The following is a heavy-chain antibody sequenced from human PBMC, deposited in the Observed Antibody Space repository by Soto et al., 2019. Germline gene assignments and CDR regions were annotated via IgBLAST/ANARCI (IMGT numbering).Heavy chain of an antibody. V-gene: IGHV1-2*02. CDR1: GYTFTDHY. Sequence: ASVKVSCKASGYTFTDHYIHWVRQAPGQGLECMGWINPNSGATSYAQKFQDRVTMTRDTYISTAYMELSRLRCDDTAVYYCARDGALTGDFWSGWFDLWGQGTLVTVSS. D-gene: IGHD3-3*01. CDR2: INPNSGAT. CDR3: ARDGALTGDFWSGWFDL. J-gene: IGHJ5*02.